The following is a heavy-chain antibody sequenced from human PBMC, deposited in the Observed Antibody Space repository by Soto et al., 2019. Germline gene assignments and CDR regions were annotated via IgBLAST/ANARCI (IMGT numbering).Heavy chain of an antibody. Sequence: QVPLVQSGAEVKKPGSSVTVSCKASGGTFSSYAIHWVRQAPGQGLEWMGGIIPMYGPAKYAQRFQGVVTITAVDSTTTAYMELTSLTSQDAAVNYCARVTTMVRGVIDNWFDPWGHGTLVTVSS. J-gene: IGHJ5*02. CDR3: ARVTTMVRGVIDNWFDP. CDR2: IIPMYGPA. CDR1: GGTFSSYA. D-gene: IGHD3-10*01. V-gene: IGHV1-69*01.